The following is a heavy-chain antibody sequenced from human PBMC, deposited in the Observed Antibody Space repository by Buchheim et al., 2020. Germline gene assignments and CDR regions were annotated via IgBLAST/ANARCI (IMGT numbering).Heavy chain of an antibody. CDR1: GGSISSSNW. D-gene: IGHD3-10*01. J-gene: IGHJ5*02. Sequence: QVQLQESGPGLVKPSGTLSLTCAVSGGSISSSNWWSWVRQPPGKGLGWIGEIYHSGSPNYNPSLKSQVTISVDKSKNQFSMKLSSVTAADTAVYYCAQERGGFLWFGELGEDWFDPWGQGTL. CDR3: AQERGGFLWFGELGEDWFDP. V-gene: IGHV4-4*02. CDR2: IYHSGSP.